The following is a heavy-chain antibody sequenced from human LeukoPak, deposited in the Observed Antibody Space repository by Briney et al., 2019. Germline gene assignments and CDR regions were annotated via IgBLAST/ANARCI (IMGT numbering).Heavy chain of an antibody. D-gene: IGHD3-22*01. V-gene: IGHV1-2*02. J-gene: IGHJ4*02. CDR1: GYTFTGYY. CDR3: ARIYYYDSSGYYYEADDY. Sequence: ASVKDSCKASGYTFTGYYMHWVRQAPGQGLEWMGWINPNSGGTNYAQKFQGRVTMTRDTSISTAYMELSRLRSDDTAVYYCARIYYYDSSGYYYEADDYWGQGTLVTVSS. CDR2: INPNSGGT.